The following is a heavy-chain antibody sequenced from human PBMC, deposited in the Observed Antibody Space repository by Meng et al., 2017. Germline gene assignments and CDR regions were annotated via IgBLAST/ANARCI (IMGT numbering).Heavy chain of an antibody. CDR3: ARGGSYYSY. D-gene: IGHD1-26*01. CDR1: GFTVSSNY. CDR2: IYSGGST. J-gene: IGHJ4*02. V-gene: IGHV3-53*02. Sequence: VVRVETGGILIQPGASLRRSCAASGFTVSSNYRCWVRQAPGKGLECVSVIYSGGSTYYADSVKGRFTLSRDNSKNSLYLQMNSLRAEDAAVYYCARGGSYYSYWGQGTLVTVSS.